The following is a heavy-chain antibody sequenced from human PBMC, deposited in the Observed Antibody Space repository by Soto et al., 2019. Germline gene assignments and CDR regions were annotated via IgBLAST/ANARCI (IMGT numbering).Heavy chain of an antibody. CDR3: AKASTRFTSYYYGMDV. J-gene: IGHJ6*02. V-gene: IGHV3-23*01. CDR2: ISGSGGST. CDR1: GFTFSSYA. Sequence: GGSLRLSCAASGFTFSSYAMSWVRQAPGKGLEWVSAISGSGGSTYYADSVKGRFTISRDNSKNTLYLQMNSLRAEDTAVYYCAKASTRFTSYYYGMDVWGQGTTVTVSS.